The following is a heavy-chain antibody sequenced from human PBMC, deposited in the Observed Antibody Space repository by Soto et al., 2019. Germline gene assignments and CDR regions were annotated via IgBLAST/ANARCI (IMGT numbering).Heavy chain of an antibody. Sequence: GGSLRLSCAASGFTFSDYAMNWVRQSPGKGLEWVSSISSSGTYIYYADSLKGRFTISRDNAKNSVALQMNSLRADDTAVYYCARVRMYYSSSQAAYYLDYWGQGVLVTVSS. D-gene: IGHD6-13*01. J-gene: IGHJ4*02. CDR2: ISSSGTYI. CDR1: GFTFSDYA. CDR3: ARVRMYYSSSQAAYYLDY. V-gene: IGHV3-21*01.